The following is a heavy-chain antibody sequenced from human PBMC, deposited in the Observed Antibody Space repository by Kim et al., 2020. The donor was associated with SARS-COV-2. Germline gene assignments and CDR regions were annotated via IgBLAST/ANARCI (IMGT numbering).Heavy chain of an antibody. CDR3: ARDYNILGPDY. CDR1: DGSISSKNYY. Sequence: ETLSLTCTVSDGSISSKNYYWAWIRQPPGKGLEWIGNIFYTGSTYYSPSLKSRVTISVDTSKNQFSLKLSSVTAAATAVYYCARDYNILGPDYWGQG. CDR2: IFYTGST. J-gene: IGHJ4*02. D-gene: IGHD1-20*01. V-gene: IGHV4-39*02.